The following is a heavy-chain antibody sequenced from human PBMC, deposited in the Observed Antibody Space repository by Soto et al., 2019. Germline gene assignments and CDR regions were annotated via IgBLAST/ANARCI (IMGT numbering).Heavy chain of an antibody. D-gene: IGHD2-15*01. J-gene: IGHJ6*03. Sequence: ASVKVSCKASGYTFTGYYMHWVRQAPGQGLEWMGWINPNSGGTNYAQKFQGWVTMTRDTSISTAYMELSRLRSDDTAVYYCARGGVKNEPSHCSGGSCPPLYYMDVWGKGTTVTVSS. V-gene: IGHV1-2*04. CDR1: GYTFTGYY. CDR3: ARGGVKNEPSHCSGGSCPPLYYMDV. CDR2: INPNSGGT.